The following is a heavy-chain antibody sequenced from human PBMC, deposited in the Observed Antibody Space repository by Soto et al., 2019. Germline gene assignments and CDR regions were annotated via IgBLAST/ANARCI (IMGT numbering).Heavy chain of an antibody. CDR3: AREVGSGYYYYFDY. CDR1: GGTFSSYA. Sequence: SVKVSCKASGGTFSSYAISWVRQAPGQGLEWMGGIIPIFGTANYAQKFQGRVTITADKSTSTAYMELSSLRSEGTAVYYCAREVGSGYYYYFDYWGQGTLVTVSS. CDR2: IIPIFGTA. J-gene: IGHJ4*02. V-gene: IGHV1-69*06. D-gene: IGHD3-22*01.